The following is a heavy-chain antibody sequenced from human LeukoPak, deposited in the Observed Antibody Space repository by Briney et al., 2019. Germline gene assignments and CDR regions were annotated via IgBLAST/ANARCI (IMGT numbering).Heavy chain of an antibody. V-gene: IGHV3-21*01. CDR1: GFTFSSYS. CDR2: ISSSSSYI. CDR3: ARVQLKYQLLHRWAFDI. D-gene: IGHD2-2*01. J-gene: IGHJ3*02. Sequence: GGSLSLSCAVSGFTFSSYSMNWVRQAAGKGPEWVSSISSSSSYIYYADSVKGRFTISRDNAKNSLYLQMNSLRAEDTAVYYCARVQLKYQLLHRWAFDIWGEGTMVTVSS.